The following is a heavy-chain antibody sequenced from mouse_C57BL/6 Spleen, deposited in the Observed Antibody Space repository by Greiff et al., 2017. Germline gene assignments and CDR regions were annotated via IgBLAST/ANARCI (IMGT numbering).Heavy chain of an antibody. D-gene: IGHD1-1*01. CDR2: IDPETGGT. V-gene: IGHV1-15*01. J-gene: IGHJ2*01. CDR3: TRRYYGSIGGYYFDY. Sequence: QVQLQQSGAELVRPGASVTLSCKASGYTFTDYEMHWVKQTPVHGLEWIGAIDPETGGTAYNQKFKGKAILTADKSSSTAYMELRSLTSEDSAVYYCTRRYYGSIGGYYFDYWGQGTTLTVSS. CDR1: GYTFTDYE.